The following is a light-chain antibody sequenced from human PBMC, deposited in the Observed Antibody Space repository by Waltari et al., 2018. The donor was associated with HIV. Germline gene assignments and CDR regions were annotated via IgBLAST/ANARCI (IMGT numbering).Light chain of an antibody. V-gene: IGKV3-15*01. CDR2: GAS. CDR3: QQYNSRPPLT. Sequence: DIVMTQSPATLSVSPGDRATLSCRASQSVTNNLAWYQQKPGQAPRLLIFGASARDSGVPARFSASGSGTEFTLTISSLQPEDSAVYYCQQYNSRPPLTFGQGTRVEIK. CDR1: QSVTNN. J-gene: IGKJ5*01.